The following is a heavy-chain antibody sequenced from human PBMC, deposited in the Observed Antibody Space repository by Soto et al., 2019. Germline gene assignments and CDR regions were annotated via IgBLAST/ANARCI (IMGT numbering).Heavy chain of an antibody. J-gene: IGHJ4*02. CDR2: IYYTGST. D-gene: IGHD3-9*01. V-gene: IGHV4-39*01. CDR3: ARMSRGYYNH. CDR1: GDSISSTTYY. Sequence: QLHLQESGPGLVKPSETLSLTCTVSGDSISSTTYYWAWIRQPPGKGLEWIGTIYYTGSTYYNPSLKSRVTISVDTSKNQFSLKLSSVTAADTAVYYCARMSRGYYNHWGQGTLVTVSS.